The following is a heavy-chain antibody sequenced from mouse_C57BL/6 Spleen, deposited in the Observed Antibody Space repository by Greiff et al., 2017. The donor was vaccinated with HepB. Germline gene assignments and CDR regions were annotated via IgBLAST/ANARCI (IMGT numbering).Heavy chain of an antibody. D-gene: IGHD1-1*01. CDR1: GYTFTDYY. CDR2: IYPGSGNT. V-gene: IGHV1-76*01. J-gene: IGHJ2*01. Sequence: VKLMESGAELVRPGASVKLSCKASGYTFTDYYINWVKQRPGQGLEWIARIYPGSGNTYYNEKFKGKATLTAEKSSSTAYMQLSSLTSEDSAVYFCARGHYGSSLYYFDYWGQGTTLTVSS. CDR3: ARGHYGSSLYYFDY.